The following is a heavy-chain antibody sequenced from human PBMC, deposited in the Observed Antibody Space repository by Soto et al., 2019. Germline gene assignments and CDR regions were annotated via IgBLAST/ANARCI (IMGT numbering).Heavy chain of an antibody. CDR2: ISYTGST. CDR3: ARVNSYGSSWSHDY. J-gene: IGHJ4*02. D-gene: IGHD6-13*01. V-gene: IGHV4-59*01. CDR1: GGSISNYY. Sequence: SETLSLTCTGSGGSISNYYWSWIRQPPGKGLEWIGYISYTGSTDYNPSLKSRVTISLDTSKNQFSLKLSSVTAADTALYYCARVNSYGSSWSHDYWGQGALVTVSS.